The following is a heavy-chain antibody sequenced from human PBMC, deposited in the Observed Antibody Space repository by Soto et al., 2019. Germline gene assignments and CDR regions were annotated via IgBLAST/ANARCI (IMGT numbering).Heavy chain of an antibody. CDR1: GFSFSSYG. CDR3: AKGSLAAAGLFDY. D-gene: IGHD6-13*01. J-gene: IGHJ4*02. CDR2: IWSDGSNI. V-gene: IGHV3-33*06. Sequence: QVQLVESGGGVVQPGRSLRVSCAASGFSFSSYGMHWVRQAPGKGLEWVAVIWSDGSNIYYADSVKGRFTISRDNSKNTLYLQMNSLRVEDTAVYYCAKGSLAAAGLFDYWGQGTLVTVSS.